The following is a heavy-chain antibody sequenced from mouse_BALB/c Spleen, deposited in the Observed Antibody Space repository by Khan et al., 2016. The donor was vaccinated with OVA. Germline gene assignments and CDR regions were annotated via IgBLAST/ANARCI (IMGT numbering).Heavy chain of an antibody. D-gene: IGHD1-2*01. CDR3: ARTARIKY. CDR2: ISYSGST. J-gene: IGHJ2*01. CDR1: GYSITSGSG. V-gene: IGHV3-2*02. Sequence: EVELVESGPGLVKPSQSLSLTCTVTGYSITSGSGWNWIRQFPGNKLEWMGYISYSGSTNYNPSLKSRISITRDTSKNQFFLQLNSVTTEDTATYYCARTARIKYWGKGTTLTVSS.